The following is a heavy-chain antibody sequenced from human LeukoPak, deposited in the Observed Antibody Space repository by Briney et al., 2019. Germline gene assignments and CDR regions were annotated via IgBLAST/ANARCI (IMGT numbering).Heavy chain of an antibody. CDR2: INHSGST. CDR3: ARDPGHDTSNYGGLDF. Sequence: SETLSLTCAVYGGSFSGYYWSWIRQPPGKGLEWIGEINHSGSTNYNPSLKSRVTISADTSKNQFSLKLSSVTAADTAVYYFARDPGHDTSNYGGLDFWGQGTLVTVSS. V-gene: IGHV4-34*01. J-gene: IGHJ4*02. CDR1: GGSFSGYY. D-gene: IGHD4-11*01.